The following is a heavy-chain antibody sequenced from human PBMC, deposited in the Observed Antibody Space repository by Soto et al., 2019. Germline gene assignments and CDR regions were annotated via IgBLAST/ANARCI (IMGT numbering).Heavy chain of an antibody. J-gene: IGHJ5*02. CDR1: GGSISSYY. Sequence: LETLSLTCTVSGGSISSYYWSWIRQPAGKGLEWIGRIYTSGSTNYNPSLRSRVTMSVDTSKNQFSLKLSSVTAADTAVYYCAVDSSSRAWGGWFDPWGQGTLVTVSS. V-gene: IGHV4-4*07. CDR3: AVDSSSRAWGGWFDP. CDR2: IYTSGST. D-gene: IGHD6-13*01.